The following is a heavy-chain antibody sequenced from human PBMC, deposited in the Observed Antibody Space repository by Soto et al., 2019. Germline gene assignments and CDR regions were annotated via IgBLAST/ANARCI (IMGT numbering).Heavy chain of an antibody. J-gene: IGHJ6*03. D-gene: IGHD6-13*01. CDR2: ISGRGSSP. V-gene: IGHV3-23*01. CDR3: AKGEADYYYYMDV. Sequence: EVDLLESGGTLEQPGGSLRLSCTASGFRFSNYAMSWVRQAPGKGLEWVSGISGRGSSPYYADSVKGRFTISRDNSKNTLYLQMNSLRAEDTAVYYCAKGEADYYYYMDVWGKGTTVTVSS. CDR1: GFRFSNYA.